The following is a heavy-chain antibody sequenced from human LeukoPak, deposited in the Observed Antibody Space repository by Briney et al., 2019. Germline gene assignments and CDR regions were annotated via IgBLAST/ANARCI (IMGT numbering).Heavy chain of an antibody. CDR2: INAGNGNT. Sequence: ASVTVSCKASGYTFTSYAMHWERQAPGQRLEWMGWINAGNGNTKYSQKFQGRVTITRDTSASTAYMELSSLRSEDTAVYYCARAAFLSSGYFVYWGQGTLVTVSS. J-gene: IGHJ4*02. CDR1: GYTFTSYA. CDR3: ARAAFLSSGYFVY. D-gene: IGHD3-22*01. V-gene: IGHV1-3*01.